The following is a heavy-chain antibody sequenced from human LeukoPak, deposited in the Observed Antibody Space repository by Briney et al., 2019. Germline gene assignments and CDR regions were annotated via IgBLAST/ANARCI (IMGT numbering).Heavy chain of an antibody. CDR1: GHTFSSNY. CDR2: INPSGYT. J-gene: IGHJ6*03. V-gene: IGHV1-46*01. Sequence: ASVKVSCKASGHTFSSNYIHWVRQAPGQGLEWMGIINPSGYTTYAQKFQGRVTMTRDTSTSTVYMELSSLRSEDTAVYYCARVKRWLQLGYMDVWGKGTTVTVSS. CDR3: ARVKRWLQLGYMDV. D-gene: IGHD5-24*01.